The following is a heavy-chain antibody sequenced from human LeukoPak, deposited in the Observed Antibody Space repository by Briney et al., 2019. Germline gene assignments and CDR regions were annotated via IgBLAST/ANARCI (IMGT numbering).Heavy chain of an antibody. J-gene: IGHJ3*01. CDR2: IYSGGST. Sequence: PGGSLRLSCAASGFTVSSNYMSWVRQAPGKGLEWVSVIYSGGSTYYADSVKGRFTISIDNSKNTLYVQMNRLRGEDQAVYYCAREPLEYSSSEDAFDLWRQGTMVSVSS. D-gene: IGHD6-6*01. V-gene: IGHV3-53*01. CDR1: GFTVSSNY. CDR3: AREPLEYSSSEDAFDL.